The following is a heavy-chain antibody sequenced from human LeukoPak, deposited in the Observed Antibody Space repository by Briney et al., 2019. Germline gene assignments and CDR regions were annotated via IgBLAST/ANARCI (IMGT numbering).Heavy chain of an antibody. CDR2: INHSGST. J-gene: IGHJ4*02. CDR1: GDSISSYY. V-gene: IGHV4-34*01. Sequence: SETLSLTCTVSGDSISSYYWSWIRQPPGEGLEWIGEINHSGSTNYNPSLKSRVTISVDTSKNQFSLKLSSVTAADTAVYYCARGQIRGLGGNLGDWGQGTLVTVSS. CDR3: ARGQIRGLGGNLGD. D-gene: IGHD3-16*01.